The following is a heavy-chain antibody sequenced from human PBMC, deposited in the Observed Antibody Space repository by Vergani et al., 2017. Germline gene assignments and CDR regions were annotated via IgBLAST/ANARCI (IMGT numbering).Heavy chain of an antibody. CDR2: VSPSGTT. J-gene: IGHJ5*02. CDR1: GVSMQSGSFY. Sequence: QVQLHESGPGLVKPSGTLSLICSVSGVSMQSGSFYWTWIRQTAERRLEWMGRVSPSGTTNYNPSLNGRVTIFVDKSMNLLSLRLNSVTAADTAVYYCARGETRTDWFDPWGQGTLVTVSS. V-gene: IGHV4-61*02. D-gene: IGHD3/OR15-3a*01. CDR3: ARGETRTDWFDP.